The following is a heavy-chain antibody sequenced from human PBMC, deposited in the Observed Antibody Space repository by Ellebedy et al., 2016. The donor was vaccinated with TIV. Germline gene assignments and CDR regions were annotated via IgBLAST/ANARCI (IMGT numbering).Heavy chain of an antibody. CDR1: GGSFSGYY. CDR3: AALGQWLVDTGVY. V-gene: IGHV4-34*01. J-gene: IGHJ4*02. CDR2: INHSGGT. D-gene: IGHD6-19*01. Sequence: MPSETLSLTCAVYGGSFSGYYWSWIRQPPGKGLEWIGEINHSGGTSYNPSLKSRVTIAVDTSKKYLSLKLRFVTAADTAVYYCAALGQWLVDTGVYWGQGNLVIVSS.